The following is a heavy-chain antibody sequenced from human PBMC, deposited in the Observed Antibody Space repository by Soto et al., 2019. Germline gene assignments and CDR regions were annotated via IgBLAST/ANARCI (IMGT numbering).Heavy chain of an antibody. D-gene: IGHD3-22*01. Sequence: ASVKVSCKASGYTFTGYYMHWVRQAPGQGLEWMGWINPNSGGTNYAQKFQGWVTMTRDTSISTAYMELSRLRSDDAAVYYCAKSSGPPLLDYYYGMDVWGQGTTVTVSS. CDR2: INPNSGGT. CDR1: GYTFTGYY. CDR3: AKSSGPPLLDYYYGMDV. V-gene: IGHV1-2*04. J-gene: IGHJ6*02.